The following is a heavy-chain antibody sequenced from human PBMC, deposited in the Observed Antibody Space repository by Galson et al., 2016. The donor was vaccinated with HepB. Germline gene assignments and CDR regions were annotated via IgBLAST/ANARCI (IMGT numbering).Heavy chain of an antibody. Sequence: SVKVSCKASNYTFVSYGINWVRQAPGQGLEWMGWIAASNGNTLYAQKFEGRLILTTDPSTTTSSLELRSLTSDDTAIYYCARSSYGVHDFWGQGTLITASS. D-gene: IGHD3-10*01. J-gene: IGHJ4*02. V-gene: IGHV1-18*04. CDR2: IAASNGNT. CDR3: ARSSYGVHDF. CDR1: NYTFVSYG.